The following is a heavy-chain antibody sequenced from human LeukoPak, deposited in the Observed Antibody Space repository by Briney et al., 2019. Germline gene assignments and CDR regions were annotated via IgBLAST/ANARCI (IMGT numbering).Heavy chain of an antibody. D-gene: IGHD1-26*01. J-gene: IGHJ6*02. CDR3: ATPPKHIVGAIYGMDV. V-gene: IGHV4-34*08. Sequence: GSLRLSCAASGFTFSSYAMSWIRQPPGKGLEWIGEINHSGSTNYNPPLKSRVTISVDTSKNQFSLKLSSVTAADTAVYYCATPPKHIVGAIYGMDVWGQGTTVTVSS. CDR2: INHSGST. CDR1: GFTFSSYA.